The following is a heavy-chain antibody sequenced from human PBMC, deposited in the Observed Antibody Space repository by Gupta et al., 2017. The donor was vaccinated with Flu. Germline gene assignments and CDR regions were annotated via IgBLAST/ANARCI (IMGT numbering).Heavy chain of an antibody. CDR3: ARDRSVRRRSYGPHYYYYGMDV. Sequence: EVQLVESGGGLVQPGGSLRLSCAASGFTFSSYEMNWVRQAPGKGLEWVSYISSSGSTIYYADSVKGRFTISRDNAKNSLYLQMNSLRAEDTAVYYCARDRSVRRRSYGPHYYYYGMDVWGQGTTVTVSS. D-gene: IGHD5-18*01. V-gene: IGHV3-48*03. CDR2: ISSSGSTI. CDR1: GFTFSSYE. J-gene: IGHJ6*02.